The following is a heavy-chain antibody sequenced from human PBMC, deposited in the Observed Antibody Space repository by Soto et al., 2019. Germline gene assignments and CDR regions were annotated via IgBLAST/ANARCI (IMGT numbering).Heavy chain of an antibody. J-gene: IGHJ4*02. D-gene: IGHD2-8*01. V-gene: IGHV1-3*01. CDR2: INAGNGNT. CDR3: ARDLDCTNGVCYDY. Sequence: ASVKVSCKASGYTFTSYAMHWVRQAPGQRLEWMGWINAGNGNTKYSQKFQGRVTITRDTSASTAYMELSSLRSEDTAVYYCARDLDCTNGVCYDYWGQGTMVTVSP. CDR1: GYTFTSYA.